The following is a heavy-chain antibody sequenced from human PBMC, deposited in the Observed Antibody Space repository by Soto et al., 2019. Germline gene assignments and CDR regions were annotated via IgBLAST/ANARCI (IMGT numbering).Heavy chain of an antibody. J-gene: IGHJ6*02. V-gene: IGHV4-39*01. D-gene: IGHD5-18*01. CDR3: ACIFSGGYGYGFYYYGMDV. CDR2: IYYSGST. Sequence: QPPGKGLEWIGSIYYSGSTYYNPSLKSRVTISVDTSKNQFSLKLSSVTAADTAVYYCACIFSGGYGYGFYYYGMDVWGQGTTVTSP.